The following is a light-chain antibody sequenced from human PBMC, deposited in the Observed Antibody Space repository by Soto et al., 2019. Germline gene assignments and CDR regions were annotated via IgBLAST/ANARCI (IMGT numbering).Light chain of an antibody. CDR1: QSISSSY. CDR3: QQYGNPPPNA. J-gene: IGKJ2*01. CDR2: GAS. Sequence: ESVFTQSPGTLSLSSGERATVSCRASQSISSSYLAWYQQKPGQAPRALIYGASSRATGIPDRFSGSGSGTDFTLTISRLEPEDFAVYFCQQYGNPPPNAFGQGTKVDIK. V-gene: IGKV3-20*01.